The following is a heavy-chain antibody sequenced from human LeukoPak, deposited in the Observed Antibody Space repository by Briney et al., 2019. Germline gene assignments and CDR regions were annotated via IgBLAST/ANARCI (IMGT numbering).Heavy chain of an antibody. CDR2: IYHSGST. CDR1: GYSISSGYY. CDR3: ARDHRDGYNALDY. Sequence: SETLSLTCTVSGYSISSGYYWGWIRQPPGKGLEWIGSIYHSGSTYYNPSLKSRVTISVDTSKNQFSLKLSSVTAADTAVYYCARDHRDGYNALDYWGQGTLVTVSS. D-gene: IGHD5-24*01. J-gene: IGHJ4*02. V-gene: IGHV4-38-2*02.